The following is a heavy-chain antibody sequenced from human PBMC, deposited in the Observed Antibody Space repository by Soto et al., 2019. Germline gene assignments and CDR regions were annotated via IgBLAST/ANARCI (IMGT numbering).Heavy chain of an antibody. D-gene: IGHD6-13*01. J-gene: IGHJ5*02. CDR3: ARDQGVAAAGITWFDP. CDR2: IYSGGST. Sequence: SETLSLTCSVSGGSMNSHYWSWIRQPAGKGLEWIGHIYSGGSTNYNPSLKSRVTMSVDTSKNQFSLRLISVTAADTAVYYCARDQGVAAAGITWFDPWGQGSLVTVSS. V-gene: IGHV4-4*07. CDR1: GGSMNSHY.